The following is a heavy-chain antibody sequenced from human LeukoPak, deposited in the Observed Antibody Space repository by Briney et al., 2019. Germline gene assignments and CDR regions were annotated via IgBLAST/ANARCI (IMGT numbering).Heavy chain of an antibody. D-gene: IGHD1-1*01. CDR1: GFTFSTFW. CDR3: ARGGTFVSDY. J-gene: IGHJ4*02. CDR2: IKEDGSEK. V-gene: IGHV3-7*01. Sequence: GGSLRLSCAASGFTFSTFWMSWVRQAPGKGLEWVANIKEDGSEKYYGDSMKGRFTVSRDNAKNSLYLQMDSLRAEDTAVYYCARGGTFVSDYWGQGTLVTISS.